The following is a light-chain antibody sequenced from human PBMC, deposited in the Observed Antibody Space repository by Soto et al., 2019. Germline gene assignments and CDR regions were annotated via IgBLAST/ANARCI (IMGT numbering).Light chain of an antibody. CDR3: QYYSSSLSIT. Sequence: EIVLTQSPDILSLSPGERATLSCRASQSVRSTYLAWYQQKPGQAPRLLIHGASSRATGIPDRFSGSGSGTDFTLTISRLEPEDFAVYYCQYYSSSLSITFGQGTRLDIK. J-gene: IGKJ5*01. CDR2: GAS. CDR1: QSVRSTY. V-gene: IGKV3-20*01.